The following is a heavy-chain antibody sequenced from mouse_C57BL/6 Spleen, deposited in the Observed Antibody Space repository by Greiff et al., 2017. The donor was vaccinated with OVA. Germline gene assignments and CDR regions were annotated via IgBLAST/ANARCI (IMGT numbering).Heavy chain of an antibody. D-gene: IGHD1-1*01. CDR2: IDPSDSYT. Sequence: VQLQQPGAELVMPGASVKLSCKASGYTFTSYWMHWVKQRPGQGLEWIGEIDPSDSYTNYNQKFKGKSTLTVDKSSSTAYMQLSSLTSEDSAVYYCASPIYYYGSRPFDVWGTGTTVTVSS. J-gene: IGHJ1*03. CDR1: GYTFTSYW. CDR3: ASPIYYYGSRPFDV. V-gene: IGHV1-69*01.